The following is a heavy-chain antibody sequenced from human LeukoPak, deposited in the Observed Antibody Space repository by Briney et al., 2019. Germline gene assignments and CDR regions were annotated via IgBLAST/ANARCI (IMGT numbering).Heavy chain of an antibody. CDR2: IYSGGTT. CDR3: ARDRSHYDGSDFYDY. J-gene: IGHJ4*02. V-gene: IGHV3-66*01. Sequence: GGSLRLFCAVSGFSVSSDYMSWVRQDPGKGLEWVSVIYSGGTTYYADSVKGRFTISRDKSKNTMYLQMNSLRAEDTAMYYCARDRSHYDGSDFYDYWGQGTLVTVSS. D-gene: IGHD3-22*01. CDR1: GFSVSSDY.